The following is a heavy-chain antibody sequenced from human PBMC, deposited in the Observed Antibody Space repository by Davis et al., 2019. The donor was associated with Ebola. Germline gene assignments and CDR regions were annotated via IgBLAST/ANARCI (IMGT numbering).Heavy chain of an antibody. CDR3: ARDRDSSGYSSAIDY. CDR1: GYTFTSYA. Sequence: ASVKVSCKASGYTFTSYAMNWVRQAPGQGLQWMGWINTNTGNPTYAQGFTGRFVFSLDTSVSTAYLQISSLKAEDTAVYYCARDRDSSGYSSAIDYWGQGTLVTVSS. CDR2: INTNTGNP. J-gene: IGHJ4*02. V-gene: IGHV7-4-1*02. D-gene: IGHD3-22*01.